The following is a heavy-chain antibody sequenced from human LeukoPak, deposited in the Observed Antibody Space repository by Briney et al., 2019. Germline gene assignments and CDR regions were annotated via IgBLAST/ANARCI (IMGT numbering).Heavy chain of an antibody. CDR2: IYYRGNT. J-gene: IGHJ4*02. V-gene: IGHV4-30-4*01. CDR1: GGAISSGDYY. Sequence: PSETLPLTCTVSGGAISSGDYYWRWIRQPPGKGREWSGYIYYRGNTYYNPSLNSRITISVDPSKTQCSVKLGSVTAAATAVYYCARDQVGPSVVRGVAPCDWGQGTLVTVSS. D-gene: IGHD3-10*01. CDR3: ARDQVGPSVVRGVAPCD.